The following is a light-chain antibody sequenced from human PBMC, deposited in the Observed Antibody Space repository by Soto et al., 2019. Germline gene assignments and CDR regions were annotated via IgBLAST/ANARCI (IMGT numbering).Light chain of an antibody. Sequence: DIQMTQSPSTLSASVGDRVTITCRASQSISNYLAWYQVKPGKAPKFLIYKASTLESGVPSRFSGSGSGTDFTLAISSLQPEDSATYYCLQDINYPWTFGQGTKVDIK. CDR1: QSISNY. J-gene: IGKJ1*01. V-gene: IGKV1-5*03. CDR3: LQDINYPWT. CDR2: KAS.